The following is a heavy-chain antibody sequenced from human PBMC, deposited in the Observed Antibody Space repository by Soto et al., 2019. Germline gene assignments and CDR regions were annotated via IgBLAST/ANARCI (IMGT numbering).Heavy chain of an antibody. V-gene: IGHV1-2*02. CDR2: ISASNGDT. Sequence: ASVKVSCKASGYTFTSYYIHWVRQAPGQGLEWMGWISASNGDTDYAQNFQGRVTITRDTSTSTVYVELSSLRPEDTAVYYCAREPFYDILTGFTKSFDYWGLGTLVTVSS. J-gene: IGHJ4*02. D-gene: IGHD3-9*01. CDR1: GYTFTSYY. CDR3: AREPFYDILTGFTKSFDY.